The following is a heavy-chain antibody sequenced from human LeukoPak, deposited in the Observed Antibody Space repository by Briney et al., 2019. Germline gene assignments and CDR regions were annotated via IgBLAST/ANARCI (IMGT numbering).Heavy chain of an antibody. CDR1: GGSISSYY. Sequence: PSETLSLTCTVSGGSISSYYWSWIRQPPGKGLEWIGYIYYSGSTNYNPSLKSRVTISVDTSKNQFSLKLSSVTAADTAVYYCARGDGYDAFDIWGQGTMVTVSS. CDR3: ARGDGYDAFDI. D-gene: IGHD5-24*01. V-gene: IGHV4-59*01. CDR2: IYYSGST. J-gene: IGHJ3*02.